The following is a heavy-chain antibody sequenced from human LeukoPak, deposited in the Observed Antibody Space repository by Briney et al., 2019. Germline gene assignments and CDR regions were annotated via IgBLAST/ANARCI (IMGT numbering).Heavy chain of an antibody. CDR2: INPNSGGT. V-gene: IGHV1-2*04. CDR1: GYTFTGYY. Sequence: ASVKVSCKASGYTFTGYYMHWVRQAPGQGLEWMVWINPNSGGTNYAQKFQGWVTMTRDTSISTAYMELSRLRSDDTAVYYCARDGGLYCSSTSCYEDNWFDPWGQGTLVTVSS. CDR3: ARDGGLYCSSTSCYEDNWFDP. D-gene: IGHD2-2*01. J-gene: IGHJ5*02.